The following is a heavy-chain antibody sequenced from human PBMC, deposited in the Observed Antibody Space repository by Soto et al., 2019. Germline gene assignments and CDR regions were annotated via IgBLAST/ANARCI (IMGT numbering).Heavy chain of an antibody. Sequence: QVQLQESGPGLVKPSETLSLTCTVSGGSISSYYWSWIRQPPGKGLEWIGYIYNSGRTNYIPSLKSRVTISVDTSKNQFSLKLSSVTAADTAVYYCARRYGYSFDYWGQGTLVTVSS. D-gene: IGHD1-1*01. CDR1: GGSISSYY. CDR2: IYNSGRT. CDR3: ARRYGYSFDY. J-gene: IGHJ4*02. V-gene: IGHV4-59*08.